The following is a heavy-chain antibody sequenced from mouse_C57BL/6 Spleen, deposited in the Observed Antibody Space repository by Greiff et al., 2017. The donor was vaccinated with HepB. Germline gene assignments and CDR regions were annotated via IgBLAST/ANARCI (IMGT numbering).Heavy chain of an antibody. CDR2: IYPSDSET. V-gene: IGHV1-61*01. CDR3: ARELGGWLLSPFDD. D-gene: IGHD2-3*01. Sequence: QVQLKQPGAELVRPGSSVKLSCKASGYTFTSYWMDWVKQRPGQGLEWIGNIYPSDSETHYNQKFKDKATLTVDKSSSTAYMQLSSLTSEDSAVYYCARELGGWLLSPFDDWGQGTTLTVSS. CDR1: GYTFTSYW. J-gene: IGHJ2*01.